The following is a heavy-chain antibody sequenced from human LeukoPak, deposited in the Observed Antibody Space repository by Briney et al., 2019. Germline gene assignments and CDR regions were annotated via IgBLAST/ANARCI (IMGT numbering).Heavy chain of an antibody. CDR1: GGSISNYY. D-gene: IGHD3-22*01. CDR2: IYYSGST. V-gene: IGHV4-59*01. CDR3: ARDRGSSSGYYYDY. Sequence: SETLSLTCTVSGGSISNYYWSWIRQPPGKGLEWIGYIYYSGSTKYNPSLKSRVTISVDTSKNQFSLRLSSVTAADTAVYYCARDRGSSSGYYYDYWGQGTLVTVSS. J-gene: IGHJ4*02.